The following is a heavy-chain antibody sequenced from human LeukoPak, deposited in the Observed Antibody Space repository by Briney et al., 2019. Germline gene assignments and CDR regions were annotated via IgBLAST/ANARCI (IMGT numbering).Heavy chain of an antibody. CDR2: ISSSRTTI. CDR1: GVTFSSYE. CDR3: ARVSYYGSGSYLY. J-gene: IGHJ4*01. D-gene: IGHD3-10*01. Sequence: GGSLRLSCAASGVTFSSYEMNWVRQAPGKGLEWVSYISSSRTTIYYAGSVKGRFTISRDNAKNSLYLQMNSLRAEDTAVYYCARVSYYGSGSYLYWGHGTLVTVSS. V-gene: IGHV3-48*03.